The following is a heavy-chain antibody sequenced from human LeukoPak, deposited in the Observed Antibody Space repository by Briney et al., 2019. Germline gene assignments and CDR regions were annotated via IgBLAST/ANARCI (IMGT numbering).Heavy chain of an antibody. D-gene: IGHD2-21*01. CDR2: IYPDNSNT. J-gene: IGHJ5*02. Sequence: GESLKISCKGSGYSFTGYWIGWVRQMPGKGLKWMGIIYPDNSNTRYSPSFQGQVTISADKSINAADLHWSSLRASDTAIYYCASARRGDYYWWFDPWGQGTLVTVSS. CDR1: GYSFTGYW. V-gene: IGHV5-51*01. CDR3: ASARRGDYYWWFDP.